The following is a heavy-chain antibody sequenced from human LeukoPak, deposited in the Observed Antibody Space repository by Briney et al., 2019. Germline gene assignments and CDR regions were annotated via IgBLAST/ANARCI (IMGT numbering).Heavy chain of an antibody. D-gene: IGHD3-10*01. CDR3: ARGGYYYGSGSYFGGAAKH. J-gene: IGHJ4*02. V-gene: IGHV3-74*01. Sequence: GGSLRLSCAASGFTFSSYWMHWVRQAPGKGLVWVSRINSDGSSTSYADSVKGRFTISRDNAKNTLYLQMNSLRAEDTAVYYCARGGYYYGSGSYFGGAAKHWGQGTLVTVSS. CDR1: GFTFSSYW. CDR2: INSDGSST.